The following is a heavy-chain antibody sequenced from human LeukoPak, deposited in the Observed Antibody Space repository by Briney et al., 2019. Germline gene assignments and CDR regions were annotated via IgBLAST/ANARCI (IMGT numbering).Heavy chain of an antibody. CDR2: ISSSSSTI. V-gene: IGHV3-48*02. Sequence: GGSLRLSCAASGFTFSSYSMNWVRQAPGKGLEWVSYISSSSSTIYYADSVKGRFTISRDNARNSLYLQMNSLRDEDTAVYYCARDRSVVVPAEGYYYGMDVWGQGTTVTVSS. J-gene: IGHJ6*02. CDR1: GFTFSSYS. CDR3: ARDRSVVVPAEGYYYGMDV. D-gene: IGHD2-2*01.